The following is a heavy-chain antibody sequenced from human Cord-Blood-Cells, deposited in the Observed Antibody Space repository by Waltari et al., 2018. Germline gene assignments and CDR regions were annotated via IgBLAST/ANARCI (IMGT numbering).Heavy chain of an antibody. D-gene: IGHD2-8*01. Sequence: QLHLQESCPGLVKPSQTLSLTCTVSGGSLSSSSYYWGWILPPPGKGLEWIGSIYYSGSTYYNPSLKSRVTISVDTSKNQFSLKLSSVTAADTAVYYCARRLQYMYVPYNWFDPWGQGTLVTVSS. J-gene: IGHJ5*02. CDR1: GGSLSSSSYY. CDR2: IYYSGST. V-gene: IGHV4-39*01. CDR3: ARRLQYMYVPYNWFDP.